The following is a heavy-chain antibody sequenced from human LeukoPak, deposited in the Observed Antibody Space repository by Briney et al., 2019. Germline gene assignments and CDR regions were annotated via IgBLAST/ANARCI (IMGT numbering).Heavy chain of an antibody. CDR1: GFTVSSNY. D-gene: IGHD4-17*01. CDR3: ARCNGDYVFDY. CDR2: IYSGGST. J-gene: IGHJ4*02. V-gene: IGHV3-53*01. Sequence: GGSLRLSCAASGFTVSSNYMSWVRQAPGKGLEWVSVIYSGGSTYYADSVKGRFTISRDNSKNTLYLQMNSLRAEDTAVYYCARCNGDYVFDYWGQGTLVTVSS.